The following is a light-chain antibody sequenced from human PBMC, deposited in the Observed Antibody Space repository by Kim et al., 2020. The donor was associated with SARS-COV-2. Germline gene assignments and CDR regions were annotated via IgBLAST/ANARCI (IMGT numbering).Light chain of an antibody. Sequence: GPKVTRSCSGSSSNIGNNYVSWYQQLPGTAPKLLIYDNNKRPSGIPDRFSGSKSGTSATLGITGLQTGDEADYYCGTWDSSLSAGVFGTGTKVTVL. CDR3: GTWDSSLSAGV. V-gene: IGLV1-51*01. CDR1: SSNIGNNY. J-gene: IGLJ1*01. CDR2: DNN.